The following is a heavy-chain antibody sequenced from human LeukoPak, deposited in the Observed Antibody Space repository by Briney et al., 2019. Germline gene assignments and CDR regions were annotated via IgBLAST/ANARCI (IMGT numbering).Heavy chain of an antibody. D-gene: IGHD6-6*01. J-gene: IGHJ4*02. V-gene: IGHV1-69*13. CDR1: GGTFSSYA. CDR3: ARADVIAARPNYFDY. Sequence: SVKVSCKASGGTFSSYAISWVRQAPGQGLEWMGGIIPIFGTANYAQKFQGRVTITADESTSTAYMELSGLRSEDTAVYYCARADVIAARPNYFDYWGQGTLVTVSS. CDR2: IIPIFGTA.